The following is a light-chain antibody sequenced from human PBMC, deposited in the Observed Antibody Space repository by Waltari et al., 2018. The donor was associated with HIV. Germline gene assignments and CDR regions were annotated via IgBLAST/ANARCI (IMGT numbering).Light chain of an antibody. V-gene: IGKV4-1*01. CDR2: WAT. Sequence: DIVVTQSPDSLAVSLGEKAPIKCRSSRTLLYNGVNKNYLGWYKKKPGQPPKLLISWATVQDSGVPDRFTGGGSGTDFTRNINNLQAEDVAVYYCQQYYGTPLTFGGGTKIEIK. CDR3: QQYYGTPLT. CDR1: RTLLYNGVNKNY. J-gene: IGKJ4*01.